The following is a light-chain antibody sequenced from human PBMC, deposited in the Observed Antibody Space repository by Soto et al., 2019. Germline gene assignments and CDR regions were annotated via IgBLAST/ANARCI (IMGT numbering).Light chain of an antibody. V-gene: IGLV2-18*02. CDR1: SSDIGSYTR. J-gene: IGLJ2*01. CDR3: SSYTSFDTVI. CDR2: EVT. Sequence: QSALTQPPSVSGSPGLSVTISCTGSSSDIGSYTRVSWYQQPPASAPKLLIYEVTRRASGAPDRFSGSASGNTASLTISGVQAEDEADYYCSSYTSFDTVIFGGGTQLTV.